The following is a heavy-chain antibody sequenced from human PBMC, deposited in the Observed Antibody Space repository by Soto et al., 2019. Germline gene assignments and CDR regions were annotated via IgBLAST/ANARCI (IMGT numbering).Heavy chain of an antibody. CDR3: VKDIHFLGIWYFDL. CDR1: GFTFSSFG. Sequence: EQLAESGGGVVQSGRSLRLSCEASGFTFSSFGMHWVRQAPGKGLEWVAVISYDGSDTYFADSVKGRFTISMDNSKNTVYLQMTSLRVEDTAVYSCVKDIHFLGIWYFDLWGRESLVSVSS. J-gene: IGHJ2*01. CDR2: ISYDGSDT. V-gene: IGHV3-30*18. D-gene: IGHD3-16*01.